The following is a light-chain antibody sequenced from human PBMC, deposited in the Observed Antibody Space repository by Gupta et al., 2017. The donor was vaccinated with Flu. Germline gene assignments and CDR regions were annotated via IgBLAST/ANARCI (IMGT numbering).Light chain of an antibody. V-gene: IGKV1-9*01. CDR3: QQLYSYPRT. CDR2: TAS. CDR1: QGISSY. Sequence: DIQLTQSPSFLSASVGDRVTITCRASQGISSYLAWYQQKPGKAPKVLIYTASTVQSGVPSRFSGSGSGTEFTLTISSLQPEDFATYYCQQLYSYPRTFGQGTKVEIK. J-gene: IGKJ1*01.